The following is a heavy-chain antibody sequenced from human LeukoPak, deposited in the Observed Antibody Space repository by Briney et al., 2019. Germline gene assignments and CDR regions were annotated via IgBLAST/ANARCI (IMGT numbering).Heavy chain of an antibody. Sequence: ASVKVSFTASGYTFTIYYMHWVRQAPGQGLEWMGIINASGGSTSYAQKFQGRVTMTRDTSTSTVYMELSSLRSEDTAVYYCASGDSIAAASSPYYYYYGMDVWGKGTTVTVSS. J-gene: IGHJ6*04. CDR3: ASGDSIAAASSPYYYYYGMDV. CDR2: INASGGST. V-gene: IGHV1-46*01. CDR1: GYTFTIYY. D-gene: IGHD6-13*01.